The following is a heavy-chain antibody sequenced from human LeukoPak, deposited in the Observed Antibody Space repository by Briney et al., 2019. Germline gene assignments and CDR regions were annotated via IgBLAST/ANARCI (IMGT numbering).Heavy chain of an antibody. CDR1: GFTFSSYA. Sequence: PGGSLRLSCTASGFTFSSYAMSWVRQAPGKGLEWVSYSSSSSSTIYYADSVKGRFTISRDNAKNSLYLQMNSLRAEDTAVYYCARDNAAMANWDYYYYGMDVWGQGTTVTVSS. CDR2: SSSSSSTI. CDR3: ARDNAAMANWDYYYYGMDV. D-gene: IGHD5-18*01. V-gene: IGHV3-48*04. J-gene: IGHJ6*02.